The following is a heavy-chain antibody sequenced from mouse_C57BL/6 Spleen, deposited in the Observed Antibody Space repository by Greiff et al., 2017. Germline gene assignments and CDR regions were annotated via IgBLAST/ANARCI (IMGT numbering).Heavy chain of an antibody. CDR1: GYSFTGYY. CDR3: ARTYGNLAWFAY. Sequence: EVQGVESGPELVKPGASVKISCKASGYSFTGYYMNWVKQSPEKSLEWIGEINPSTGGTTYNQKFKAKATLTVDKSSSTAYMQLKSLTSEDSAVYYCARTYGNLAWFAYWGQGTLVTVSA. V-gene: IGHV1-42*01. J-gene: IGHJ3*01. D-gene: IGHD2-1*01. CDR2: INPSTGGT.